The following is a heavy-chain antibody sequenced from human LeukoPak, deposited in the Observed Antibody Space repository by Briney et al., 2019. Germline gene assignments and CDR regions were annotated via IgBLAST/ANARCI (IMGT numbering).Heavy chain of an antibody. CDR3: AKGFEYQLSPGV. Sequence: LAGGSLRLSCAASGFTFSSYAMSWVRQAPGKGLEWVSAISGSGGSTYYADSVKGRFTISRDNSKNTPYLQMNSLRAEDTAVYYCAKGFEYQLSPGVWGQGTTVTVSS. V-gene: IGHV3-23*01. CDR2: ISGSGGST. D-gene: IGHD2-2*01. CDR1: GFTFSSYA. J-gene: IGHJ6*02.